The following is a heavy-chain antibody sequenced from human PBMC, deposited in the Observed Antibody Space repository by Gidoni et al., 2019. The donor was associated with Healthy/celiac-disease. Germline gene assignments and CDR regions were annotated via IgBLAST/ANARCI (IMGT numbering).Heavy chain of an antibody. D-gene: IGHD3-22*01. CDR3: ARGYYDSSGRTFGYYYYGMDV. CDR1: GGTFSRHA. Sequence: VQLVQSGAEVQKPGSSVKVSCTASGGTFSRHAIRWVRQAPGQGLEWMGGILPIFGTANYAQKFQGRVTITADESTSTAYMELSSLRSEDTAVYYCARGYYDSSGRTFGYYYYGMDVWGQGTTVTVSS. CDR2: ILPIFGTA. J-gene: IGHJ6*02. V-gene: IGHV1-69*01.